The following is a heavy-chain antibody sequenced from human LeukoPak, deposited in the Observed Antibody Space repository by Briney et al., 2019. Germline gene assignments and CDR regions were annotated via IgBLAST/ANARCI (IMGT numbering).Heavy chain of an antibody. J-gene: IGHJ4*02. CDR2: INAGNGNT. V-gene: IGHV1-3*01. CDR1: GYTFTSYA. D-gene: IGHD6-13*01. Sequence: ASVKVSCKASGYTFTSYAMHWVRQAPGQRLEWMGWINAGNGNTKYSQKFQGRVTITRDTSVSTAYMELSSLRSEDTAVYYCARTYSSSWRGYFDYWGQGTLVTVSS. CDR3: ARTYSSSWRGYFDY.